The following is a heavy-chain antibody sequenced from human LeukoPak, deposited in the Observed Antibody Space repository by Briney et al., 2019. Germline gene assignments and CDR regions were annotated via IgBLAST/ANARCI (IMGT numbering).Heavy chain of an antibody. CDR2: INPNSGGT. J-gene: IGHJ3*02. CDR1: GYTFTGYY. V-gene: IGHV1-2*02. Sequence: ASVKVSCKASGYTFTGYYIHWVRQAPGQGLEWMGWINPNSGGTNYAQKFQGRVTMTRDTSMSTAYMELSELRSDDTAVYYCSRDSTSGWYGEAFDIWGQGTMVTVSS. D-gene: IGHD6-19*01. CDR3: SRDSTSGWYGEAFDI.